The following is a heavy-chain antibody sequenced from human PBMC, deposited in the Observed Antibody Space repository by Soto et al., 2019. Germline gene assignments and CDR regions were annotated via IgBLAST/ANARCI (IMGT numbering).Heavy chain of an antibody. Sequence: SETLSLTCTVSGGSIRSSTYYWGWIRQPPGKGLEWIGSIYYSGITYYNPSLKSRVTISVDTSKNQFSLKVNFVTAADTAVYYCARLSIAVVPATSFDIWGQGTLVTVSS. V-gene: IGHV4-39*01. J-gene: IGHJ3*02. D-gene: IGHD2-2*01. CDR2: IYYSGIT. CDR3: ARLSIAVVPATSFDI. CDR1: GGSIRSSTYY.